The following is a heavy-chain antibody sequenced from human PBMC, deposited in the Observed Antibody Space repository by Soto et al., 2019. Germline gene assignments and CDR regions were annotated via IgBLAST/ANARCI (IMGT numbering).Heavy chain of an antibody. J-gene: IGHJ5*02. V-gene: IGHV4-4*02. CDR1: GGSISSSNW. Sequence: SETLSLTCAVSGGSISSSNWWSWVRQPPGKGLEWIGEIYHSGSTNYNPSLKSRVTISVDKSKNQFSLKLSSVTAADTAVYYCARGEQQLVYYWLAPWGHGTLVAVS. D-gene: IGHD6-13*01. CDR2: IYHSGST. CDR3: ARGEQQLVYYWLAP.